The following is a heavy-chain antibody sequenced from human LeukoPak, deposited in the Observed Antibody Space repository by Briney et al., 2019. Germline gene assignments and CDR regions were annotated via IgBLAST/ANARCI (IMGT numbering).Heavy chain of an antibody. V-gene: IGHV3-66*01. Sequence: PGGSLRLSCAASGFTVSSNYMSWVSQAPGKGLEWVSVIYSGGSTYYADSVKGRFTISRDNSKNTLYLQMNSLRAEDTAVYYCARTRRDGYNFSEFDYWGQGTLVTVSS. CDR3: ARTRRDGYNFSEFDY. D-gene: IGHD5-24*01. CDR1: GFTVSSNY. J-gene: IGHJ4*02. CDR2: IYSGGST.